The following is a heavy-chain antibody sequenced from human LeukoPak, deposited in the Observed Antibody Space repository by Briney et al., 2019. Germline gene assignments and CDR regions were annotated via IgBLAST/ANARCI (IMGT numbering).Heavy chain of an antibody. Sequence: SETLSLTCTVSGGSISSYYWSWIRQPPGKGLEWIGYIYYSGSTNYNPSLKSRVTISVDTSKNQFSLKLSSVTAADTAVYYCAIAPYARFFDYWGQGTLVTVSS. CDR1: GGSISSYY. CDR2: IYYSGST. V-gene: IGHV4-59*01. D-gene: IGHD2-2*01. CDR3: AIAPYARFFDY. J-gene: IGHJ4*02.